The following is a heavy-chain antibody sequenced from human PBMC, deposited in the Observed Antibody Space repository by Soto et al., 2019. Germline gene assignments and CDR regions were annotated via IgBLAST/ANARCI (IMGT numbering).Heavy chain of an antibody. J-gene: IGHJ3*02. V-gene: IGHV1-46*01. CDR3: ASHSYDYVWGSYRETDAFDI. CDR1: GYTFTSYY. Sequence: ASVKVSCKASGYTFTSYYMHWVRQAPGQGLEWMGIINPSGGSTSYAQKFQGRVTMTRDTSTSTVYMELSSLRSEDTAVYYCASHSYDYVWGSYRETDAFDIWGQGTMVT. D-gene: IGHD3-16*02. CDR2: INPSGGST.